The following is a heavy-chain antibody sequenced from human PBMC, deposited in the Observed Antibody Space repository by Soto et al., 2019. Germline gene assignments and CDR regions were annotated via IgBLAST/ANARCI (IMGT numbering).Heavy chain of an antibody. Sequence: EVQLVESGGGLVQPGGSLRLSCAASGFTFSSYSMNWVRQAPGKGLEWVSYISSSSSTIYYADSVKGRFTISRDNAKNSLYLQMNSLRDEDTAVYYCARDLNVLRFLEWLPYYFDYWGQGTLVTVSS. CDR1: GFTFSSYS. J-gene: IGHJ4*02. V-gene: IGHV3-48*02. D-gene: IGHD3-3*01. CDR2: ISSSSSTI. CDR3: ARDLNVLRFLEWLPYYFDY.